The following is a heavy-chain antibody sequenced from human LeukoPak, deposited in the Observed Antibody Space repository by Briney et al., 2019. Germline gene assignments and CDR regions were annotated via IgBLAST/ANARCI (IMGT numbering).Heavy chain of an antibody. D-gene: IGHD3-10*01. CDR2: IRYDGSNK. V-gene: IGHV3-30*02. CDR3: AKGGYYGSGNYFNVAFDI. J-gene: IGHJ3*02. Sequence: SGGSLRLSCAASGFTFSSYGMHWVRQAPGKGLEWVAFIRYDGSNKYYADSVKGRFTISRDNSKNTLYLQMNSLRAEDTAVYYCAKGGYYGSGNYFNVAFDIWGQGTMVTVSS. CDR1: GFTFSSYG.